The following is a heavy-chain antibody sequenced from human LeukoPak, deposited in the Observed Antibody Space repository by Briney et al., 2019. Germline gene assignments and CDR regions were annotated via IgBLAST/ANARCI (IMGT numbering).Heavy chain of an antibody. Sequence: EASVKVSCKASGGTFSSYAISWVRQAPGQGLEWMGRIIPILGIANYAQKFQGRVTITADKSTSTAYMELSSLRSEDTAVYYCASRFWSGYYNEMDAFDIWGQGTMVTVSS. J-gene: IGHJ3*02. D-gene: IGHD3-3*01. CDR2: IIPILGIA. CDR1: GGTFSSYA. V-gene: IGHV1-69*04. CDR3: ASRFWSGYYNEMDAFDI.